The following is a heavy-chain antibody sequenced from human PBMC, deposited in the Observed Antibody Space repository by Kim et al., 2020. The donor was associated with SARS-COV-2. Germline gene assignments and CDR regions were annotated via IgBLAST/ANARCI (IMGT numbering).Heavy chain of an antibody. V-gene: IGHV3-30*01. CDR3: ARDSKGSGSYLDF. Sequence: YYADAVKGPFTISRDHSNNPVYLQMYGLRLEDTAMYICARDSKGSGSYLDFWGQGTLVTVSS. D-gene: IGHD3-10*01. J-gene: IGHJ4*02.